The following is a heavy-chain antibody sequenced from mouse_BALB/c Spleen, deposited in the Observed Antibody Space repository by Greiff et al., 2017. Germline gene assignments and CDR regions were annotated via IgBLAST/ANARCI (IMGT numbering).Heavy chain of an antibody. V-gene: IGHV1-63*02. CDR2: IYPGGGYT. J-gene: IGHJ3*01. D-gene: IGHD2-2*01. CDR3: ARWGYAAWFAY. Sequence: QVQLKQSGAELVRPGTSVKISCKASGYTFTNYWLGWVKQRPGHGLEWIGDIYPGGGYTNYNEKFKGKATLTADTSSSTAYMQLSSLTSEDSAVYFCARWGYAAWFAYWGQGTLVTVSA. CDR1: GYTFTNYW.